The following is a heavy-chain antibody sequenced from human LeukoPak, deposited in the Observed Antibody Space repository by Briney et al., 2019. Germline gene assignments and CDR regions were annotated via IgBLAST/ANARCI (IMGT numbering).Heavy chain of an antibody. D-gene: IGHD3-22*01. CDR1: GYSISSGYY. J-gene: IGHJ3*02. CDR3: ARPYYYDSSGYYYRNAFDI. Sequence: SETLSLTCTVSGYSISSGYYWGWIRQPPGKGLEWIGSIYHSGSTYYNPPLRSRVTISVDTSKNQFSLKLSSVTAADTAVYYCARPYYYDSSGYYYRNAFDIWGQGTMVTVSS. CDR2: IYHSGST. V-gene: IGHV4-38-2*02.